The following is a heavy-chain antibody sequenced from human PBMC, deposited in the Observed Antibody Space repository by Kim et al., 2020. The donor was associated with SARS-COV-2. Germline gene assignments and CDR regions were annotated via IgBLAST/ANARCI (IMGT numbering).Heavy chain of an antibody. CDR3: ARDLGGGLTFDY. J-gene: IGHJ4*02. D-gene: IGHD2-21*02. V-gene: IGHV5-51*01. Sequence: RYSPSFQGQVTISADTSINTVYLQWSSLKASDTAMYYCARDLGGGLTFDYRGQGTLVTVSS.